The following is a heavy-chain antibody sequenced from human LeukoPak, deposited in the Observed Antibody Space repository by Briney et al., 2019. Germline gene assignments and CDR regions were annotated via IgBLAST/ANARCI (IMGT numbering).Heavy chain of an antibody. V-gene: IGHV1-46*01. Sequence: ASVKVSCKASGYTFTSYYMHWVRQAPGQGLEWMGIINPSGGSTSYAQKFQGRVTMTRDTSTSTVYMELSSLRSEDTAVYYCAADGTTVHYYYYGMDVWGQGTTVTVSS. CDR1: GYTFTSYY. CDR2: INPSGGST. J-gene: IGHJ6*02. CDR3: AADGTTVHYYYYGMDV. D-gene: IGHD4-11*01.